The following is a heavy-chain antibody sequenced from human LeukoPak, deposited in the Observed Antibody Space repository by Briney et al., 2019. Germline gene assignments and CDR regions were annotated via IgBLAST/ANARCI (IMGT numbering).Heavy chain of an antibody. D-gene: IGHD2-2*03. J-gene: IGHJ1*01. CDR1: GGTFSSYA. Sequence: GASVKVSCKASGGTFSSYAISWVRQAPGQGLEWMGRIIPTLGIANYAQKFQGRVTITRDTSANTAYMELSGLRSDDTAVYYCAREAGTNWIFGEYFPFWGQGTLVTVSA. CDR2: IIPTLGIA. CDR3: AREAGTNWIFGEYFPF. V-gene: IGHV1-69*04.